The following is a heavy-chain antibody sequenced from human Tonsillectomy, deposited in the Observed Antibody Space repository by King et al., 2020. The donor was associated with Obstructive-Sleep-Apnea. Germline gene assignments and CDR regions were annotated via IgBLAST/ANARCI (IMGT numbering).Heavy chain of an antibody. J-gene: IGHJ6*02. V-gene: IGHV3-7*03. CDR1: GFNFSSYW. CDR3: ARDRADFWSCRYGMDV. Sequence: VQLVESGGGLVQPGGSLRLSCAASGFNFSSYWMSWVRQAPGKGLEWVANIKQDGSEKDYVDSVKGRFTISRDNAKNSLYLQMNSLRAEDTAVYYCARDRADFWSCRYGMDVWFQGTTVTVSS. D-gene: IGHD3-3*01. CDR2: IKQDGSEK.